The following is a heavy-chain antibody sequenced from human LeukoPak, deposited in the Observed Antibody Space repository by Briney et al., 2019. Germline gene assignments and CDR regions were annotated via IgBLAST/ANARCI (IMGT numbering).Heavy chain of an antibody. D-gene: IGHD6-6*01. CDR3: ARDPVVSSSSPNYFDY. CDR2: IDGSSSRT. J-gene: IGHJ4*02. CDR1: GFIFSDYY. Sequence: GGSLRLSCAASGFIFSDYYMSWMRQAPGKGLEWLSYIDGSSSRTNYADSVKGRFTISRDNAKNSLYLQMNSLRAEDTAVYYCARDPVVSSSSPNYFDYWGQGTLVTVSS. V-gene: IGHV3-11*06.